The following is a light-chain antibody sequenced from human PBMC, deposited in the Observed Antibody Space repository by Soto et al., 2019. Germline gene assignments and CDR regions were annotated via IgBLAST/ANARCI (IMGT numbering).Light chain of an antibody. Sequence: QSVLTQPPSVSGAPGQRVIISCAGGSSNIGAGYYVHWHQQFPGTAPKLLIYNNNNRPSGVPDRFSGSKSGTSASLAITGLQAEDEADYYCQCYDNSLTASRVFGGGTKVTVL. CDR2: NNN. V-gene: IGLV1-40*01. CDR3: QCYDNSLTASRV. J-gene: IGLJ2*01. CDR1: SSNIGAGYY.